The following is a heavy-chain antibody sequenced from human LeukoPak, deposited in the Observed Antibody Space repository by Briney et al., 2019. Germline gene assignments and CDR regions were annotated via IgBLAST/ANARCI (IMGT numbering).Heavy chain of an antibody. CDR2: IYYSGST. D-gene: IGHD3-16*01. CDR1: GGSISSYY. J-gene: IGHJ3*02. Sequence: SETLSLTCTVSGGSISSYYWRWLRQPPGKGLEWIGYIYYSGSTNYNPSLKSRVTISVDTSKNQFSLKLSSVTAADTAVYYCARADVHDAFDIWGQGTIVTVSS. CDR3: ARADVHDAFDI. V-gene: IGHV4-59*01.